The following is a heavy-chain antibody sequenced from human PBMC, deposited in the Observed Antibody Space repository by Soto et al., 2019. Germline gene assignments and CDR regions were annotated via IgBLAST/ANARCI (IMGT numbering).Heavy chain of an antibody. CDR1: GFTFSDYY. D-gene: IGHD3-22*01. CDR3: VRSPLPSYYYDSSGASEYFQH. J-gene: IGHJ1*01. V-gene: IGHV3-11*01. CDR2: ISSSGSTI. Sequence: QVQLVESGGGLVKPGGSLRLSCAASGFTFSDYYMSWIRQAPGKGLEWVSYISSSGSTIYYADSVKGRFTISRDNAKNSLYRQMNSLRAEDTAVYYCVRSPLPSYYYDSSGASEYFQHWGQGTLVTVSS.